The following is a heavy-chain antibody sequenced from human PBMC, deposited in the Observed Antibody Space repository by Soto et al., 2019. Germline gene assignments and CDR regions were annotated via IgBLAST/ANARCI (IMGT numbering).Heavy chain of an antibody. D-gene: IGHD2-15*01. V-gene: IGHV1-69*13. CDR1: GGTFSSYA. Sequence: ASVKVSCKASGGTFSSYAISWVRQAPGQGLEWMGGIIPIFGTANYAQKFQGRVTITADESTSTAYMELSSLRSEDTAVYYCARVGCSGGSCYIHYYYGMDVWGQGTTVTVSS. J-gene: IGHJ6*02. CDR2: IIPIFGTA. CDR3: ARVGCSGGSCYIHYYYGMDV.